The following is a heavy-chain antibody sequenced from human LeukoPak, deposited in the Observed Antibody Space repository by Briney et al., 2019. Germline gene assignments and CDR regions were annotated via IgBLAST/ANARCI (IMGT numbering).Heavy chain of an antibody. Sequence: SVKVSCKASGGTFSSYAISWVRQAPGQGLKWMGRIIPIFGTANYAQKFQGRVTITTDESTSTAYMELSSLRSEDTAVYYCARVSDILTGSRYDYYFDYWGQGTLVTVSS. V-gene: IGHV1-69*05. CDR3: ARVSDILTGSRYDYYFDY. CDR2: IIPIFGTA. D-gene: IGHD3-9*01. J-gene: IGHJ4*02. CDR1: GGTFSSYA.